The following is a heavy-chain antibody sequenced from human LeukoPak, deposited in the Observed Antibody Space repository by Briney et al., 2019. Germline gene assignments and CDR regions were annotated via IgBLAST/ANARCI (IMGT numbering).Heavy chain of an antibody. CDR1: GFSPSNHW. CDR2: INPDGTIT. D-gene: IGHD5-12*01. Sequence: GGSLRLSCVASGFSPSNHWMHWVRQAPGKGLIWVSRINPDGTITDYADSVKGRFTISRDNAKNTLFLHMSSLRAADTALYYCAREVAATGRYYEYWGQGTLVTVSS. V-gene: IGHV3-74*01. J-gene: IGHJ4*02. CDR3: AREVAATGRYYEY.